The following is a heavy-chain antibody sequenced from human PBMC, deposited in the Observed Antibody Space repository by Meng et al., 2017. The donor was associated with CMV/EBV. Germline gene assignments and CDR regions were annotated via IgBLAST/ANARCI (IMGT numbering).Heavy chain of an antibody. CDR2: ISYDGSNK. V-gene: IGHV3-30*04. CDR1: EFCFSSYA. J-gene: IGHJ4*02. Sequence: EFCFSSYAMHLVRPAPGKELEWVAVISYDGSNKYYADSVKDRFTISRDNSKNTLYLQMNSLRAEDTAVYYCARDKRYSYGYSGGADYWGQGTLVTVSS. D-gene: IGHD5-18*01. CDR3: ARDKRYSYGYSGGADY.